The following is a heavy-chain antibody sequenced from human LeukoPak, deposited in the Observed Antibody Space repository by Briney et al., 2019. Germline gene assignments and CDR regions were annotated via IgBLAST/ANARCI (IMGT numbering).Heavy chain of an antibody. CDR2: IYHSGST. CDR3: ARATPLGLGSWYFSGVYFQH. D-gene: IGHD6-13*01. V-gene: IGHV4-30-2*01. CDR1: GGSISSGGYS. J-gene: IGHJ1*01. Sequence: SETLSLTCAVSGGSISSGGYSWSWLRQPPGKGLEWIGYIYHSGSTYYNPSLKSRVTISVDRSKNQFSLKLSSVTAADTAVYYCARATPLGLGSWYFSGVYFQHWGQGTLVTVSS.